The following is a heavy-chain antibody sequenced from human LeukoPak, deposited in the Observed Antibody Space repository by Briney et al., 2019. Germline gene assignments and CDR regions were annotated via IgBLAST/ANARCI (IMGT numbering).Heavy chain of an antibody. Sequence: ASVKVSCKASGYTFTGYYMHWVRQAPGQGLEWMGWISAYDGNTNYAQKFQGRVTMTTNTSTRTAYMELRSLRFDDTAIFYCARTPGVRSSGTSHFDYWGQGTLVTVSS. CDR1: GYTFTGYY. CDR2: ISAYDGNT. D-gene: IGHD6-25*01. CDR3: ARTPGVRSSGTSHFDY. J-gene: IGHJ4*02. V-gene: IGHV1-18*04.